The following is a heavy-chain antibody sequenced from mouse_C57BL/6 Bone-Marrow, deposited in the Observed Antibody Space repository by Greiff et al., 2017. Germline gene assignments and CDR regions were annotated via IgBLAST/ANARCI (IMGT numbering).Heavy chain of an antibody. CDR1: GYTFTTYP. Sequence: QVQLQQSGAELVKPGASVKMSCKASGYTFTTYPIEWMKQNHGKSLEWIGNFHPYNDDTKYNEKFKGKATLTAEKSSNTVYLGLSQLTYDDSAVYYCTLSSNFFYYFDYWVQGTTLTVSS. CDR3: TLSSNFFYYFDY. D-gene: IGHD2-5*01. CDR2: FHPYNDDT. V-gene: IGHV1-47*01. J-gene: IGHJ2*01.